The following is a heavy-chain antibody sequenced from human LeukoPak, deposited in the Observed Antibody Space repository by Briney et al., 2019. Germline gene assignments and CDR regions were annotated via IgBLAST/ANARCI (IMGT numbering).Heavy chain of an antibody. Sequence: SVKVSCKASGYTFTSYGISWVRQAPGQGLEWMGGIIPIFGTANYAQKFQGRVTITTDESTSTAYMELSSLRSEDTAVYYCARDKRCSSTSCYLGYWGQGTLVTVSS. V-gene: IGHV1-69*05. CDR1: GYTFTSYG. CDR3: ARDKRCSSTSCYLGY. CDR2: IIPIFGTA. D-gene: IGHD2-2*01. J-gene: IGHJ4*02.